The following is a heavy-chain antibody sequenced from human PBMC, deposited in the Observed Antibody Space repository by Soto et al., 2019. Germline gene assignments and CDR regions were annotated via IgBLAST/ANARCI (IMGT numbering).Heavy chain of an antibody. Sequence: EVQLVESGGGLVQPEGSLRLSCVASGFSFSSYWMHWVRQVPGKGLVWVSRSSSDGTYINYADSVKGRFTISRDNAKNTLYLQMTSLRAEDTAVYYCARGIGGVDDYWGRGTLVTVSS. D-gene: IGHD2-15*01. J-gene: IGHJ4*02. CDR1: GFSFSSYW. CDR3: ARGIGGVDDY. V-gene: IGHV3-74*01. CDR2: SSSDGTYI.